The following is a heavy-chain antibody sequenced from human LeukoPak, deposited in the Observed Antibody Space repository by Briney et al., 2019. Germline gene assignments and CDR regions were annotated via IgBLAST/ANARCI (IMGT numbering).Heavy chain of an antibody. CDR1: GFSFTNYW. D-gene: IGHD2-21*02. CDR3: ARRSVTASHTYFDY. CDR2: IYPADSDA. V-gene: IGHV5-51*01. J-gene: IGHJ4*02. Sequence: GESLKISCKVSGFSFTNYWIGWVRQMPGKGLEWMGIIYPADSDARYSPSFQGQVTISADESIYTAYLQWNSLKASDTATYYCARRSVTASHTYFDYWGQGTLVTVSS.